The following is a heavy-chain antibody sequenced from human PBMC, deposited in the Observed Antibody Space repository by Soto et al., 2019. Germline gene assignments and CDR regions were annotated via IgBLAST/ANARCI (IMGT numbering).Heavy chain of an antibody. CDR1: GFDASVNY. V-gene: IGHV3-66*01. Sequence: VGSLRLSCAASGFDASVNYMTWVRQAPLKGLEWVSAINSGGNTFYADSVKGRFTISRDNSKNTLYLQMNSLRVEDTAMYYCVRENYYYGMDVWGQGTAVTVSS. CDR2: INSGGNT. CDR3: VRENYYYGMDV. J-gene: IGHJ6*02.